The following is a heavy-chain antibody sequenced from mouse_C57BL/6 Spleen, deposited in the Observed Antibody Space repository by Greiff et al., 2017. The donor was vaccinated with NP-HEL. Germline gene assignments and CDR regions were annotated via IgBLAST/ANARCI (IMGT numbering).Heavy chain of an antibody. J-gene: IGHJ1*03. D-gene: IGHD1-1*01. Sequence: QVQLQQPGAELVKPGASVKMSCKASGYTFTSYWITWVKQRPGQGLEWIGDIYPGSGSTNYNEKFKSKATLTVDTSSSTAYMQLSSLTSEDSAVYYWARSYYGSEGWYFDVWGTGTTVTVSS. CDR1: GYTFTSYW. CDR2: IYPGSGST. CDR3: ARSYYGSEGWYFDV. V-gene: IGHV1-55*01.